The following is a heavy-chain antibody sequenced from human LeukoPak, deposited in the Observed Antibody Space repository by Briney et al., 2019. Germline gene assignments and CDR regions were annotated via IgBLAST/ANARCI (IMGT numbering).Heavy chain of an antibody. V-gene: IGHV3-48*02. CDR3: ASGDILTGYDY. CDR2: ISSSSSII. CDR1: DFIFSSYS. D-gene: IGHD3-9*01. J-gene: IGHJ4*02. Sequence: PGGSLRLSCAASDFIFSSYSMNWVCQAPGKGLDWVSYISSSSSIIYYADSVKGRFTISRDNAKNSLYLQMNSLRDDDTAVYYCASGDILTGYDYWGQGTLVTVSS.